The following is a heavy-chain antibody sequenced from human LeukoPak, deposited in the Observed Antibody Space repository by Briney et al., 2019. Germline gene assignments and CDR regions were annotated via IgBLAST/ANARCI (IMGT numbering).Heavy chain of an antibody. D-gene: IGHD2-8*02. Sequence: GGSLRLSCAASGFTFSSYSMNWVRQAPGKGLEWVSSISSSSSYIYYADSVKGRFTISRDNAKNSLYLQMNSLRTEDTAVYYCVRDSTGWKPLDYWGQGILVTVSS. CDR3: VRDSTGWKPLDY. CDR1: GFTFSSYS. J-gene: IGHJ4*02. V-gene: IGHV3-21*01. CDR2: ISSSSSYI.